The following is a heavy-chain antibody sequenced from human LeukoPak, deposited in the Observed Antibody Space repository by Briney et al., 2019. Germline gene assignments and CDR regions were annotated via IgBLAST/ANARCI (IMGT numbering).Heavy chain of an antibody. CDR1: GYTFVSYG. D-gene: IGHD3-3*01. Sequence: ASVKVSCKASGYTFVSYGITWVRQAPGQGLEWMGWISGHNGNRKTAQNFQGRVTMTTDSSTSTAFMELGSLRSDDTAVYYCARVPTVFGLDPEQNHFDPWGQGTLVIVSS. V-gene: IGHV1-18*01. J-gene: IGHJ5*02. CDR3: ARVPTVFGLDPEQNHFDP. CDR2: ISGHNGNR.